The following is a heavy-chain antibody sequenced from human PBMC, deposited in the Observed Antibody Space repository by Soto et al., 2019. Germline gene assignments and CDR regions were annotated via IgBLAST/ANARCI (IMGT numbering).Heavy chain of an antibody. CDR3: ARSITGSSYFDY. J-gene: IGHJ4*02. Sequence: QVQLQQSGPGLVKPSQTLSFTCAISGDSVSSNSATWNWIRQSPSRGLQWLGRTYYRSKWYYDYAESVKSRITINPDTHKHQFSLQLISVTPGHTAVYYCARSITGSSYFDYWGQGTLVTVSS. CDR1: GDSVSSNSAT. V-gene: IGHV6-1*01. D-gene: IGHD3-10*01. CDR2: TYYRSKWYY.